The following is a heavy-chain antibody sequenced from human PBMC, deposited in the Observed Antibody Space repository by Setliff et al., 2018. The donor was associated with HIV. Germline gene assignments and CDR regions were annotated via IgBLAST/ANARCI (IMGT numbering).Heavy chain of an antibody. Sequence: LRLSCAASGFTFSSFAMSWVRQAPGKGLEWVATMSGSGGVTYYADSMKGRFTISRDNSKSTLDLQMNSLRVEDTAMYYCARDGVTAYTINMGAGYFDPWGPGTLVTVSS. CDR1: GFTFSSFA. CDR2: MSGSGGVT. CDR3: ARDGVTAYTINMGAGYFDP. J-gene: IGHJ5*02. V-gene: IGHV3-23*01. D-gene: IGHD3-3*01.